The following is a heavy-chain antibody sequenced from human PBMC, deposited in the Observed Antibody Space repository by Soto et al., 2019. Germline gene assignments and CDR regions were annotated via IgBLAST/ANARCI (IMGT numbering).Heavy chain of an antibody. V-gene: IGHV3-21*01. CDR3: ARNDSSNIYGMDV. CDR2: INSGSFSI. CDR1: GFTFRSYS. D-gene: IGHD6-6*01. Sequence: EVQLVESGGGLVKPGGSLRLSCAASGFTFRSYSMNCVRQAPGKGLEWVSSINSGSFSINYADSVKGRFSISRDNAQNSLHLQLNNLRAEDTAVYYCARNDSSNIYGMDVWGQGTTVTVSS. J-gene: IGHJ6*02.